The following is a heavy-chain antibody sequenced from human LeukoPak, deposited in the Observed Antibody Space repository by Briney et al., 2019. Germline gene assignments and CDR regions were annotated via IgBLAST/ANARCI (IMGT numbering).Heavy chain of an antibody. V-gene: IGHV4-34*01. J-gene: IGHJ6*02. CDR1: GGSFSGYY. CDR3: AREDIVATIGEYYYYGMDV. Sequence: SETLSLTCAVYGGSFSGYYWSWLRQPPGKGLEWIGEINHSGSTNYNPSLKSRVTISVDTSKNQFSLKLSSVTAADTAVYYCAREDIVATIGEYYYYGMDVWGQGTTVTVSS. CDR2: INHSGST. D-gene: IGHD5-12*01.